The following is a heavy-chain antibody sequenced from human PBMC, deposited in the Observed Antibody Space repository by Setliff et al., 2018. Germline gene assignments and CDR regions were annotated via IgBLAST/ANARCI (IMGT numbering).Heavy chain of an antibody. Sequence: GASVKVSCKVSGYIFSTYGINWVRQAPGQGLEWMGGIIPIFGTANYAQKFQGRVTITADESTSTAYMELSSLRSEDTAVYYCARASDCSGGSCYSVWAYWGQGTLVTVSS. J-gene: IGHJ4*02. CDR2: IIPIFGTA. CDR1: GYIFSTYG. D-gene: IGHD2-15*01. CDR3: ARASDCSGGSCYSVWAY. V-gene: IGHV1-69*13.